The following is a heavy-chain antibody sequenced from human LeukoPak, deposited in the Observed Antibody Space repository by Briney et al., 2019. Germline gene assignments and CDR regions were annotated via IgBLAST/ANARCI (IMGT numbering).Heavy chain of an antibody. J-gene: IGHJ5*02. V-gene: IGHV4-59*01. D-gene: IGHD3-16*01. CDR2: IYYGGST. Sequence: SGTLSPTSPVSGGPLSSYYWSWVRPPPGEGLGWVGYIYYGGSTNYNPPLKSRVTISVDTSKTKFSLKLSSVTAADTAVYYCARGSDALGGNWFDPWGQGTLVTVSS. CDR1: GGPLSSYY. CDR3: ARGSDALGGNWFDP.